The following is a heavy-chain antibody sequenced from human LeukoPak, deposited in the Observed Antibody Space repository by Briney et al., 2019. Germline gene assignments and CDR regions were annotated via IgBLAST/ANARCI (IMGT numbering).Heavy chain of an antibody. CDR2: IYYRAST. D-gene: IGHD4-17*01. J-gene: IGHJ4*02. V-gene: IGHV4-59*01. CDR1: GASISSYY. Sequence: SETLSLTCTVAGASISSYYSSWIRPHPGKGREWIGYIYYRASTNYNPSLKIRVTISVDTSKNQFPLKLSSVTAADTAVYYCARVSGDTPTSYGDYSYYFDYWGQGTLVTVSS. CDR3: ARVSGDTPTSYGDYSYYFDY.